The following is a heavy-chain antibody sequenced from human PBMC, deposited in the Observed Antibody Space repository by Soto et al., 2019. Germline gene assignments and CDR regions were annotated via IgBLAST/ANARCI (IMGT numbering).Heavy chain of an antibody. J-gene: IGHJ4*02. D-gene: IGHD3-22*01. V-gene: IGHV1-2*02. CDR3: ARPLGDIGSGYYDY. CDR2: INPNSGGT. CDR1: GYTFTGYY. Sequence: QVQLVQSGAEVKKPGASVRVSCKASGYTFTGYYMHCVRQAPGQGLEWMGGINPNSGGTNYAQNFQGMVTMTSDTSISTAYMELSSLKSVYTAVYYCARPLGDIGSGYYDYWGQGTLGTGST.